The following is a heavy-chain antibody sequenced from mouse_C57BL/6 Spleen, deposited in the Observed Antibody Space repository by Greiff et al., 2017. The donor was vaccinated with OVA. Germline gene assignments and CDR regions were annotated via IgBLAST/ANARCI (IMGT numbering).Heavy chain of an antibody. D-gene: IGHD2-1*01. CDR1: GYAFSSSW. V-gene: IGHV1-82*01. Sequence: QVQLQQSGPELVKPGASVKISCKASGYAFSSSWMNWVKQRPGTGLEWIGRIYPGDGDTNYNGKFKGKATLTADKSSSTAYMQLSSLTSEDSAVYFCARSTIYYGNPYWYFDVWGTGTTVTVSS. J-gene: IGHJ1*03. CDR2: IYPGDGDT. CDR3: ARSTIYYGNPYWYFDV.